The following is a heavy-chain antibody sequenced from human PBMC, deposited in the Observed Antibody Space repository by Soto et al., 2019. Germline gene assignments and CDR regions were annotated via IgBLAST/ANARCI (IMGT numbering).Heavy chain of an antibody. Sequence: ASVKVSCKASGYTFTSYDINWVRQATGQGLEWMGWMNPNSGNTGYAQKFQGRVTMTRNTSISTAYMELSSLRSEDTAVYYCARGQGLVRWGGYYYGVDVWGQGTTVTVSS. V-gene: IGHV1-8*01. CDR1: GYTFTSYD. CDR3: ARGQGLVRWGGYYYGVDV. J-gene: IGHJ6*02. D-gene: IGHD1-1*01. CDR2: MNPNSGNT.